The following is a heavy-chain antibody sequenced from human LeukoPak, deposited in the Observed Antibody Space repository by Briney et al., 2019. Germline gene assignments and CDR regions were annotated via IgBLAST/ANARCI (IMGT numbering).Heavy chain of an antibody. CDR3: ARDSPIFGVVTTFDY. J-gene: IGHJ4*02. V-gene: IGHV4-4*07. Sequence: SETLSLTXTVSGGSISSYYWSWIRQPAGKGLEWIGRIYTSGSTNYNPSLKSRVTMSVDTSKNQFSLKLSSVTAADTAVYYCARDSPIFGVVTTFDYWGQGTLVTVSS. CDR2: IYTSGST. CDR1: GGSISSYY. D-gene: IGHD3-3*01.